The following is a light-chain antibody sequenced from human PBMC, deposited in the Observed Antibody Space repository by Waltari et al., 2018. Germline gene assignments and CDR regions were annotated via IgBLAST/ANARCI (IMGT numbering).Light chain of an antibody. J-gene: IGKJ1*01. CDR1: QRIDRH. Sequence: DIQMTQSPPSLSAFVGDRVTLTCRASQRIDRHLNWYQQKPGKAPKLLIFAASNLHSGVPTRFNGSGSGTDFTLTITSLQPEDFATYYCQQSYSSFRTFGQGTRVDIK. CDR3: QQSYSSFRT. V-gene: IGKV1-39*01. CDR2: AAS.